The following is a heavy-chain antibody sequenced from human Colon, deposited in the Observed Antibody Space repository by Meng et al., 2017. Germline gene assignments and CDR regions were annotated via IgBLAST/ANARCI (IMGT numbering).Heavy chain of an antibody. Sequence: QVQRQQPGPGLVMPPPTPPPPCAISGGSVSSNSAAWNWIRQSRSRGLEWLERTYYRSKWYNGYAVSVKSRITINPDTSKNQFSLQLNSVTPEDTAMYYCARSGSSGWIDYWGQGTLVTVSS. CDR3: ARSGSSGWIDY. CDR2: TYYRSKWYN. J-gene: IGHJ4*02. D-gene: IGHD6-19*01. CDR1: GGSVSSNSAA. V-gene: IGHV6-1*01.